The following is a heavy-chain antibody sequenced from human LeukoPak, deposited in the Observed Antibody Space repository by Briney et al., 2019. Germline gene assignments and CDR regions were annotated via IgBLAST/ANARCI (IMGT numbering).Heavy chain of an antibody. V-gene: IGHV4-61*02. CDR1: GGSITSGNYY. Sequence: SQTLSHTCTVSGGSITSGNYYWSWIRQPAGKGLEWIGRIYASGNTNYNPSLKSRVTISVDTSKNQFSLRLSSVTAADTAVYYCARGFDPWGQGTLVTVSS. CDR3: ARGFDP. J-gene: IGHJ5*02. CDR2: IYASGNT.